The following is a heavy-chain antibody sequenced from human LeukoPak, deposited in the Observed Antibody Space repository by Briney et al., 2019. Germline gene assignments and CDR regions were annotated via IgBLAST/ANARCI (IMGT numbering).Heavy chain of an antibody. V-gene: IGHV3-23*01. D-gene: IGHD2-15*01. Sequence: GGSLRLSCAASGFTFSSYAMSWVRQAPGRGLEWVSAISDSGGSTYYADSVKGRFTVSRDNSKNTLYLQMNSLRAEDTAVYYCAKHLVPNCSGGSCRKQNYYYYYYMDVWGKGTTVTVSS. J-gene: IGHJ6*03. CDR2: ISDSGGST. CDR3: AKHLVPNCSGGSCRKQNYYYYYYMDV. CDR1: GFTFSSYA.